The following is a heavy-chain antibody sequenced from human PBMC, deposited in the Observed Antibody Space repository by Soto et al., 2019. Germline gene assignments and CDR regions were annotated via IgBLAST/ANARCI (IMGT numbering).Heavy chain of an antibody. D-gene: IGHD5-12*01. CDR1: GYRSTDYW. Sequence: ESLKVSCKTSGYRSTDYWIGWVRQMPWKCLEWMGIIYPSDSDARYSPSFQGQVTISADKSISTAYLQWSNLKASDAAIYYCARHEYSPYYFYNCGMEVWGPGTTVTVSS. CDR2: IYPSDSDA. J-gene: IGHJ6*02. CDR3: ARHEYSPYYFYNCGMEV. V-gene: IGHV5-51*01.